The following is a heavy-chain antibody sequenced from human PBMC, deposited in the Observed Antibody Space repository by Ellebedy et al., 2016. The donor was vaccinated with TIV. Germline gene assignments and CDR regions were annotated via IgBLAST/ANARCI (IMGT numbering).Heavy chain of an antibody. J-gene: IGHJ3*02. CDR3: AKDGRAYCGGDCYSAFDI. D-gene: IGHD2-21*02. CDR1: GFTFSSYG. Sequence: GESLKISXAASGFTFSSYGMHWVRQAPGKGLEWVAVISYDGSNKYYADSVKGRFTISRDNSKNTLYLQMNSLRAEDTAVYYCAKDGRAYCGGDCYSAFDIWGQGTMVTVSS. V-gene: IGHV3-30*18. CDR2: ISYDGSNK.